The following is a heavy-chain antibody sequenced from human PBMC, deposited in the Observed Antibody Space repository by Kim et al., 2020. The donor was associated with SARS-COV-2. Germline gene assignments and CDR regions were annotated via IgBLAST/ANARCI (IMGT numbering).Heavy chain of an antibody. CDR2: IYYSGST. V-gene: IGHV4-39*07. J-gene: IGHJ5*02. CDR1: GGSISSSSYY. Sequence: SETLSLTCTVSGGSISSSSYYWGWIRQPPGKGLEWIGSIYYSGSTYYNPSLKSRVTISVDTSKNQFSLKLSSVTAADTAVYYCARTHSSGWYWFDPWGQGTLVTVSS. CDR3: ARTHSSGWYWFDP. D-gene: IGHD6-19*01.